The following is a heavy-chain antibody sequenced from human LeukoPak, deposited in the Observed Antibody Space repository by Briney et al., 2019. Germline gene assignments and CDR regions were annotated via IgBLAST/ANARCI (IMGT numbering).Heavy chain of an antibody. D-gene: IGHD1-26*01. CDR1: GGSITNYY. J-gene: IGHJ3*02. V-gene: IGHV4-59*01. CDR2: IYYSGST. CDR3: ARFLRGATNALEI. Sequence: PSETLSLTCTVSGGSITNYYWSWIRQPPGKGLEWIGYIYYSGSTNYNPSLKSRVTLSVDTSKNQFSLKLSSVTAADTAVYYCARFLRGATNALEIWGQGTMVTVSS.